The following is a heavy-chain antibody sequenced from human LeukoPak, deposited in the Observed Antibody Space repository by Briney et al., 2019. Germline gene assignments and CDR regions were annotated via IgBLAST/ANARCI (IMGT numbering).Heavy chain of an antibody. J-gene: IGHJ4*02. Sequence: GGSLRLSCAASGFTFSSYAMSWVRQAPGKGLEWVSAISGSGGCTYYADSVKGRFTISRDNSKNTLYLQMNSLRAEDTAVYYCAKGQNSRGYSRDYWGQGTLVTVSS. V-gene: IGHV3-23*01. D-gene: IGHD5-18*01. CDR3: AKGQNSRGYSRDY. CDR2: ISGSGGCT. CDR1: GFTFSSYA.